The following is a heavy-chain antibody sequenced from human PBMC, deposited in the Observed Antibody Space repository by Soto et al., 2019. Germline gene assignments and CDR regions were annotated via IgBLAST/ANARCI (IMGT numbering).Heavy chain of an antibody. Sequence: GASGTVASQTPAYTFTSYDINWVRPATVQGREWMGWMNPGSGNRGYAQKIQCRVTITTDDSTTGAYIELNGLGCDDTARHSCAKGSWGGYCSDTTYYRKNHWGQGTLVTVSS. CDR1: AYTFTSYD. CDR2: MNPGSGNR. V-gene: IGHV1-8*01. CDR3: AKGSWGGYCSDTTYYRKNH. D-gene: IGHD2-2*02. J-gene: IGHJ4*01.